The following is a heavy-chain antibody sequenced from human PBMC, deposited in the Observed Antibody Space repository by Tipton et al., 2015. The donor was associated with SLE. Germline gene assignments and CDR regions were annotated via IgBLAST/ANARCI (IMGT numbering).Heavy chain of an antibody. CDR3: ASRADWFDP. V-gene: IGHV4-34*01. CDR1: GGSFSGYY. CDR2: INHSGST. Sequence: GLVKPSETLSLTCAVYGGSFSGYYWSWIRQPPGKGLEWIGEINHSGSTNYNPSLKSRVTISVDTSKNQFSLRLTSVTAADTAIYYCASRADWFDPWGQGTLVTVSS. J-gene: IGHJ5*02.